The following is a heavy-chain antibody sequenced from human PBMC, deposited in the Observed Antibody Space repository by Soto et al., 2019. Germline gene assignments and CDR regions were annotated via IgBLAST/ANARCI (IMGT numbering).Heavy chain of an antibody. Sequence: QVQLQQWGAGLLKPSETLSLTCAVYGGSFSGYYWSWIRQPPGKGLEWIGEINHSGSTNYNPSLKSRVTISVDTCKNQFALKLSSVTAADTAVYYCARVGRYYYDSSGYRSRNWFDPWGQGTLVTVSS. V-gene: IGHV4-34*01. D-gene: IGHD3-22*01. CDR1: GGSFSGYY. CDR2: INHSGST. CDR3: ARVGRYYYDSSGYRSRNWFDP. J-gene: IGHJ5*02.